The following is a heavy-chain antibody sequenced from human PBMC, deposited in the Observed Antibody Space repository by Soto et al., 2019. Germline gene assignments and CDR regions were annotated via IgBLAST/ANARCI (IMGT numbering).Heavy chain of an antibody. CDR1: GASISSGDYY. CDR2: IYYSGST. CDR3: AREIWSGYQFDY. V-gene: IGHV4-30-4*01. D-gene: IGHD3-3*01. J-gene: IGHJ4*02. Sequence: SETLSLTCTVSGASISSGDYYWSWIRQPPGKGLEWIGYIYYSGSTFYNPSLKSRLTISVDTFKNQFSLKLSSVTAADTAVYYCAREIWSGYQFDYWGQGTLVTVSS.